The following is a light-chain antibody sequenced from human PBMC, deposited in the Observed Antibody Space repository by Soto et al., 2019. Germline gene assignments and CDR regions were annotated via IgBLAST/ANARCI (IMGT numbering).Light chain of an antibody. V-gene: IGKV1-5*01. Sequence: DIQMTQSPSTLSASVGDRVTITCRASQSISSWLAWYPHKPGKAPKLLIYDAYSLESGVPSRFSGSGSGTEFTLTISSLQPDDFATYYCQQYNSYSWTFGQGTKVEIK. J-gene: IGKJ1*01. CDR3: QQYNSYSWT. CDR2: DAY. CDR1: QSISSW.